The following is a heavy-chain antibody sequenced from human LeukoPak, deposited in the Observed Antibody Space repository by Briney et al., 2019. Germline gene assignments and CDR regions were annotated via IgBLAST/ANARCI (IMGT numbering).Heavy chain of an antibody. CDR2: MYYNGST. V-gene: IGHV4-61*01. D-gene: IGHD1-7*01. Sequence: SETLSLTCTVSTGSVSSGSYYWSWIRQPPGKGLEWIGYMYYNGSTNYNPSLKSRVTISVDTSKKRVSLKLSSVTAADTAVYYCARDRRLELVHAFDIWGQGTMVSVSS. J-gene: IGHJ3*02. CDR1: TGSVSSGSYY. CDR3: ARDRRLELVHAFDI.